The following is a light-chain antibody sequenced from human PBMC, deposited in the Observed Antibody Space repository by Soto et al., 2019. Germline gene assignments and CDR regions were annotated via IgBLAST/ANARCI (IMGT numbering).Light chain of an antibody. V-gene: IGKV3-15*01. Sequence: EVVMTQSPATLSVSPGESATLSCRASQSISSNKLAWYQQKPGQAPRLLLFGVSNRATGIPARFSGSGSGTDFSLTISSLQSEDFAFYYCQQYDYWPRTFGQGTKVDNK. J-gene: IGKJ1*01. CDR2: GVS. CDR3: QQYDYWPRT. CDR1: QSISSN.